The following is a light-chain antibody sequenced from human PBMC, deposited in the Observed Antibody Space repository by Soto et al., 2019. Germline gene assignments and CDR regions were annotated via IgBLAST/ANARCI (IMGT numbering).Light chain of an antibody. V-gene: IGKV1-9*01. CDR1: QGISHY. Sequence: DIQLTQSPSFLSASVGDRVTITCRASQGISHYLAWYQQKPGKAPKLLIYAASSLQSGVPSKFSGSGSGTEFTLTVSSLQPEDFATYYCQQFNSYSFTFGQGTKLEIK. CDR2: AAS. CDR3: QQFNSYSFT. J-gene: IGKJ2*01.